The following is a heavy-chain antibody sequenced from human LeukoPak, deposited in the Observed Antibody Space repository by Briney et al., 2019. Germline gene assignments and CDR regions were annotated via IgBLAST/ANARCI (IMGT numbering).Heavy chain of an antibody. J-gene: IGHJ4*02. D-gene: IGHD6-13*01. CDR3: ARSSGVSSWAAYTVDY. V-gene: IGHV1-69*10. CDR1: GDTVSSYA. CDR2: IIPVVDIT. Sequence: SVKVSCKASGDTVSSYAISWVRQAPGQGLEWMGYIIPVVDITDYTQKFQGRVSMTADRSTTTFYMELRSLTSDDTAVYYCARSSGVSSWAAYTVDYWGQGTLVTVSS.